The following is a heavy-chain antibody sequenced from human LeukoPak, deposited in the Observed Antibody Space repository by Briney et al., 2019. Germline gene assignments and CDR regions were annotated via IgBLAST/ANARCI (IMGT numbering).Heavy chain of an antibody. J-gene: IGHJ6*02. Sequence: GVSLKISCKGSGYSFHSYWSGCVRQMPGKGLVWMGIIYSGDSDTRYSPSFQGHVTISADKSISTAYLQCSSLKASDTAMYDCARIRRAGGTTADYYYYGMDVWGQGTTVTVSS. CDR1: GYSFHSYW. V-gene: IGHV5-51*01. D-gene: IGHD1-1*01. CDR2: IYSGDSDT. CDR3: ARIRRAGGTTADYYYYGMDV.